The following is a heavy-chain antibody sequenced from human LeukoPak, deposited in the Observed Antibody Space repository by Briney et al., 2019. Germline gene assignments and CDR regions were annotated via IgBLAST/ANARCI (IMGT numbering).Heavy chain of an antibody. CDR1: GDSISGGDYY. Sequence: PSETLSLTCAVSGDSISGGDYYWSWIRQHPGQGLEWIAYIYHSGSTYTNPPLKSRIRTSVDMSRNQFSLKLTAVTAADTAVYYCARGRDRHDGTYSYYFDYWGQGTLVTVSS. D-gene: IGHD1-26*01. V-gene: IGHV4-31*11. J-gene: IGHJ4*02. CDR3: ARGRDRHDGTYSYYFDY. CDR2: IYHSGST.